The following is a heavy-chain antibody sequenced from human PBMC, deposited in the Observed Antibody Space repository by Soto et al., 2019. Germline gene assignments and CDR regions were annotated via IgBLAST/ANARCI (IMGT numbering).Heavy chain of an antibody. Sequence: EVQLVESGGGLVQPGGSLRLSCAASGFTFSSYSMNWVRQAPGKGLEWVSYISSSSSTIYYADSVKGRFTISRDNAKNSLYLQMNSLRAEDTAVYYCARAPDGAAGNPYYYFYYMDVWGKGTTVTVSS. CDR3: ARAPDGAAGNPYYYFYYMDV. D-gene: IGHD6-13*01. J-gene: IGHJ6*03. CDR1: GFTFSSYS. CDR2: ISSSSSTI. V-gene: IGHV3-48*01.